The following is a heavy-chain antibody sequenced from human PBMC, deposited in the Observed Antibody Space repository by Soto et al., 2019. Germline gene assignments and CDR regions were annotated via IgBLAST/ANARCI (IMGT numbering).Heavy chain of an antibody. CDR2: ISYDGSNK. Sequence: QVQLVESGGGVVQPGRSLRLSCAASGFTFSSYGMHWVRQAPGKGLEWVAVISYDGSNKYYADSVKGRFTISRDNSKNALYLQLNSLRAEDTAVYYCAKDRDSYDFWIGYLGYYYYYGMDVWGQGTTVTVSS. CDR1: GFTFSSYG. J-gene: IGHJ6*02. V-gene: IGHV3-30*18. CDR3: AKDRDSYDFWIGYLGYYYYYGMDV. D-gene: IGHD3-3*01.